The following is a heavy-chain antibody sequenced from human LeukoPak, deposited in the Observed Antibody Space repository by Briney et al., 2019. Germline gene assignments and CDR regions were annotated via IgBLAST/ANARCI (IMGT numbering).Heavy chain of an antibody. CDR1: GYTFGNTW. CDR2: FRTTPDGGTG. CDR3: VTPLRWELSIDY. V-gene: IGHV3-15*01. J-gene: IGHJ4*02. Sequence: PGGSVRLSCAASGYTFGNTWMPWVRQTPGRGPEWVAFFRTTPDGGTGAYAVPVRGRFTSARDVSINTLVLQMKSLKIEGTGVYYCVTPLRWELSIDYWGQGTLVTVSS. D-gene: IGHD4-23*01.